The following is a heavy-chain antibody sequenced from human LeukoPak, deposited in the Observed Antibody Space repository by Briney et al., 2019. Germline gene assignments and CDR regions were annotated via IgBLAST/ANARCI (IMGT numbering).Heavy chain of an antibody. CDR2: IKSKTDGGTT. CDR1: GFTFSNAW. Sequence: GGSLRLSCAASGFTFSNAWMSWVRQAPGKGLEWVGRIKSKTDGGTTDYAAPVKGRFTISRDDSKNTLYLQMNSLKTEDTAVYYCTTGEMAATILDYWGQGTLVTVSS. J-gene: IGHJ4*02. CDR3: TTGEMAATILDY. V-gene: IGHV3-15*01. D-gene: IGHD1-26*01.